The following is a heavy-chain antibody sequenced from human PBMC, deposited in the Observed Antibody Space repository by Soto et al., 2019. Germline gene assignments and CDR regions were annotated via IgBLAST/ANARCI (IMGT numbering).Heavy chain of an antibody. CDR2: IIPIFGTA. J-gene: IGHJ6*02. V-gene: IGHV1-69*13. CDR3: ARAMGAARPSYYYYGMDV. D-gene: IGHD6-6*01. CDR1: GGTFSSYA. Sequence: SVKVSCKASGGTFSSYAMSWVRQARGQGLEWMGGIIPIFGTANNAQKFQGRVTITADQSTSTAYMELSSLRSEDTAVYYCARAMGAARPSYYYYGMDVWGQGTTVTVSS.